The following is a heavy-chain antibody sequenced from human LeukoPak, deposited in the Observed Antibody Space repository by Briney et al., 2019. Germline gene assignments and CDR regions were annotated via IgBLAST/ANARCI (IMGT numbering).Heavy chain of an antibody. V-gene: IGHV4-4*02. D-gene: IGHD4/OR15-4a*01. CDR1: GDSFSNSKW. CDR3: ARETDYSDPNYFDP. J-gene: IGHJ5*02. CDR2: IYYSGST. Sequence: SETLSLTCAISGDSFSNSKWWSLVRQPPGKGLEWIGQIYYSGSTDYNPSLKSRVTISVDQSKNHFSLKLSSVTAADTAVYFCARETDYSDPNYFDPWGQGTLVTVSS.